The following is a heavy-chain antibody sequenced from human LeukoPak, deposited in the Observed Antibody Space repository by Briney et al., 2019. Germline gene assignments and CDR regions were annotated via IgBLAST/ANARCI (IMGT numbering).Heavy chain of an antibody. Sequence: SETLSLTCAVSGGSISSSNWWSWVRQPPGKGLEWIGEIYHSGSTNYNPSLKSRVTVSVDKSKNQFSLKLSSVTAADTAVYYCARTSGSYSTFDYWGQGTLVTVSS. V-gene: IGHV4-4*02. CDR1: GGSISSSNW. D-gene: IGHD1-26*01. CDR2: IYHSGST. J-gene: IGHJ4*02. CDR3: ARTSGSYSTFDY.